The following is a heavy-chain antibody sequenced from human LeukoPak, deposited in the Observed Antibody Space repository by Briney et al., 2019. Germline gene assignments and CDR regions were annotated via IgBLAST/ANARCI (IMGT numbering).Heavy chain of an antibody. CDR2: INQDGSEK. V-gene: IGHV3-7*01. J-gene: IGHJ4*02. CDR3: ARVAKYYYGSETYYFFEH. D-gene: IGHD3-10*01. Sequence: QSGGSLRLSCVVSGLTFKDHYMSWVRQAPGKGLEWVANINQDGSEKYFVDSVKGRFTISRDNAKNSLYLQMNSLRVEDTAVYYCARVAKYYYGSETYYFFEHWGQGTPVTASS. CDR1: GLTFKDHY.